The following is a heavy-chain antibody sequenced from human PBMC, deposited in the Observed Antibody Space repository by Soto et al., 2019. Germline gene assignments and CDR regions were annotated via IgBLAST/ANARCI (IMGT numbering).Heavy chain of an antibody. CDR2: IYPGDSDT. CDR3: ARTGYYYDSSGYYRYYFDY. Sequence: GESLQISCKGSGYSFTSYWIGCVRQMPGKGLEWMGIIYPGDSDTRYSPSFKGQVTISADKSISTAYLQWSSLKASDTAMYYCARTGYYYDSSGYYRYYFDYWGQGTLVTVSS. J-gene: IGHJ4*02. D-gene: IGHD3-22*01. V-gene: IGHV5-51*01. CDR1: GYSFTSYW.